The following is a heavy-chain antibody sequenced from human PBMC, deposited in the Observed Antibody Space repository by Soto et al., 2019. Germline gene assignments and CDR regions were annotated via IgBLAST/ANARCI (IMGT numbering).Heavy chain of an antibody. V-gene: IGHV3-13*01. CDR2: IGTAGDT. CDR1: GFTLSGFD. J-gene: IGHJ4*02. CDR3: ARGQEVGAHFFDS. Sequence: GGSLRLSCEASGFTLSGFDMHWVRQPTGKGLEWVSTIGTAGDTYYAVSVKGRFTISRDNARNSLSLQMDSLRAGDTAVYFCARGQEVGAHFFDSWGQGTPVTVSS. D-gene: IGHD2-15*01.